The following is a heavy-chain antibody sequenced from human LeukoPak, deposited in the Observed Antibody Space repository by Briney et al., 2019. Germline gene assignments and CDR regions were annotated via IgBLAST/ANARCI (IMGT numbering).Heavy chain of an antibody. V-gene: IGHV1-69*02. CDR1: GGTFSSYT. D-gene: IGHD1-7*01. CDR2: IIPILGIA. Sequence: SVKVSCKASGGTFSSYTISGVRQAPGQGLEWMGRIIPILGIANYAQKFQGRVTITADKSTSTAYMELSSLRPEDTAVYYCASSADGITGTRHWGQGTLVTVSS. J-gene: IGHJ4*02. CDR3: ASSADGITGTRH.